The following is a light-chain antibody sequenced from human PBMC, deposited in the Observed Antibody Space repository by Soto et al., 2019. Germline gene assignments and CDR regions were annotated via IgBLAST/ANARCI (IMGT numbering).Light chain of an antibody. Sequence: IVLTQPPGPMSLSTGEIGTLSCRASQNLGTLYLAWFQQKSGQAPRLLIYSASRRATGIPDRFTGSGSGTDFTLTINRVEPEDFAVYFCQQYAGSPRTVGQGTKVEIK. V-gene: IGKV3-20*01. CDR1: QNLGTLY. CDR2: SAS. CDR3: QQYAGSPRT. J-gene: IGKJ1*01.